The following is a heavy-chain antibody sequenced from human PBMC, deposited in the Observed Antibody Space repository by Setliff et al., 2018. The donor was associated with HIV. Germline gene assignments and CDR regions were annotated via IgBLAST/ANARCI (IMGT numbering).Heavy chain of an antibody. V-gene: IGHV1-2*06. CDR1: GYMILGYK. CDR3: ARPRVFDSFDV. J-gene: IGHJ3*01. CDR2: ISPDNGAA. Sequence: ASVKVSCKAIGYMILGYKMSWVRQAPGQGLEWIGRISPDNGAAEYAPKFQGRVRMTLDTSISTAYLEIPRLTSDDAAVYYCARPRVFDSFDVWGQGPLVTVSS.